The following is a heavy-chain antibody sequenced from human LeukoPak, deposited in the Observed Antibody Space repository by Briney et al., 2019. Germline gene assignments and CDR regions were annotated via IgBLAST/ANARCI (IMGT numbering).Heavy chain of an antibody. D-gene: IGHD3/OR15-3a*01. Sequence: PSETLSLTCTVSGGSINRDSWSWVRQPPGTGLEWIGNISYSGTTNYNPSLKRRVTMSVDTSKNQISLKLYSVTAADSAVYYCGRQLEAYGLAADYWGQGTLVTVSS. V-gene: IGHV4-59*08. CDR1: GGSINRDS. J-gene: IGHJ4*02. CDR2: ISYSGTT. CDR3: GRQLEAYGLAADY.